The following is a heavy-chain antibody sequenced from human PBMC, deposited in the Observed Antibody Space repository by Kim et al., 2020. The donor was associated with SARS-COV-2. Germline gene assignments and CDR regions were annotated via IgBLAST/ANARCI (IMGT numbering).Heavy chain of an antibody. CDR1: GFTFSSYG. V-gene: IGHV3-30*03. Sequence: GGSLRLSCAASGFTFSSYGMHWVRQAPGKGLEWVAVISYDGSNKYYADSVKGRFTISRDNSKNTLYLQMNSLRAEDTAVHYCARNRACSGGDCQVYAFDIWGQGTMVTVSS. CDR3: ARNRACSGGDCQVYAFDI. D-gene: IGHD2-21*02. J-gene: IGHJ3*02. CDR2: ISYDGSNK.